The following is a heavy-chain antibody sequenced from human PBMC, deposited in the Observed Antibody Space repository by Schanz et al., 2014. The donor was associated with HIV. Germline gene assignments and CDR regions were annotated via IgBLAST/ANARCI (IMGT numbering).Heavy chain of an antibody. J-gene: IGHJ2*01. CDR3: AKILGVVTGEYWYFDL. CDR2: ISGSGGST. V-gene: IGHV3-23*04. CDR1: RFTFDDYA. D-gene: IGHD2-15*01. Sequence: EVQLVESGGGLIQPGGSLRLSCAASRFTFDDYAMHWVRQAPGKGLEWVSAISGSGGSTYYADSVKGRFTISRDNSKNTLYLQMNSLRAEDTAVYYCAKILGVVTGEYWYFDLWGRGTLVTVSS.